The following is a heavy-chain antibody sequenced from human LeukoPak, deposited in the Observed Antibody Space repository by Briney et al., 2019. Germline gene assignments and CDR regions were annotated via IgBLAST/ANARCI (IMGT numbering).Heavy chain of an antibody. CDR1: GFTVSSSY. V-gene: IGHV3-53*01. CDR3: ARENPNYFDY. CDR2: IYSGGST. Sequence: GGSLGLSCAASGFTVSSSYMSWVRQAPGKGLEWVSVIYSGGSTYYAESVKGRFTISRDSSKNTLYLQMNSLRVEDTAVYYCARENPNYFDYWGQGTLVTVSS. J-gene: IGHJ4*02. D-gene: IGHD1-14*01.